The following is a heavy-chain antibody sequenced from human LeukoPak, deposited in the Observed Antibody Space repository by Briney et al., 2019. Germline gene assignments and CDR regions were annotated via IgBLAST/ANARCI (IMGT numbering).Heavy chain of an antibody. CDR2: IYYSGST. CDR3: ARTTEGGYSYGSFYYYMDV. V-gene: IGHV4-59*01. CDR1: GGSISSYY. J-gene: IGHJ6*03. D-gene: IGHD5-18*01. Sequence: PSETLSLTWTVTGGSISSYYWSWIRQPPGKGLEWIGFIYYSGSTNYNPSLKSRVTISVHTSKNQFSLKLSAVNAADTAVYYCARTTEGGYSYGSFYYYMDVWGKGATVTISS.